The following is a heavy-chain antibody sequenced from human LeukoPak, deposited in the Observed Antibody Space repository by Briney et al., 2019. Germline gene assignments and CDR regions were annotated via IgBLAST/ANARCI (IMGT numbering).Heavy chain of an antibody. CDR1: GGSISSYY. CDR2: IYTGGST. J-gene: IGHJ6*03. Sequence: PSETLSLTCTVSGGSISSYYWSWIRQPAGKGLEWIGRIYTGGSTNYNPSLKSRVTMSVDTSMNQFSLKLSSVTAADTAVYYCARELRGARYYYYMDVWGKGTTVTVSS. D-gene: IGHD4/OR15-4a*01. V-gene: IGHV4-4*07. CDR3: ARELRGARYYYYMDV.